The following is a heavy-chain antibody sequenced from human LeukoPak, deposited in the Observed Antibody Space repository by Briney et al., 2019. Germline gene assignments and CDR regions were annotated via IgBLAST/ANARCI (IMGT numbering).Heavy chain of an antibody. Sequence: PGGSLRLSCAASGFTFSSYAMNWVRQAPGKGLEWVSGISGGSTYYADSVKGRFTISRDNSQNTLYLQMNSLRAEDTAVYYCARDKNEEWLRLFDYWGQGTLVTVSS. D-gene: IGHD5-12*01. CDR3: ARDKNEEWLRLFDY. CDR2: ISGGST. CDR1: GFTFSSYA. V-gene: IGHV3-23*01. J-gene: IGHJ4*02.